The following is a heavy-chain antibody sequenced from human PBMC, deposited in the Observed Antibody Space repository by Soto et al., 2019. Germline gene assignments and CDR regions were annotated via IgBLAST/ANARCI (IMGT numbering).Heavy chain of an antibody. CDR2: IYHSGST. D-gene: IGHD3-10*01. J-gene: IGHJ5*02. V-gene: IGHV4-4*02. CDR3: ARQGPPFYTYGSGSYFWFDP. Sequence: SETLSLTCAVSGGSISSSNWWSWVRQPPGKGLEWIGEIYHSGSTNYNPSLKSRVTISVDKSKNQFSLKLSSVTAADTAVYYCARQGPPFYTYGSGSYFWFDPWGQGTLVTVSS. CDR1: GGSISSSNW.